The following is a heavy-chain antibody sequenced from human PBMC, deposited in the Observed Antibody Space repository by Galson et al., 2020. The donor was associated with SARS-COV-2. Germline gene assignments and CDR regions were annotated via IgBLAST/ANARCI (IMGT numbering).Heavy chain of an antibody. CDR1: GGTISSSSYY. J-gene: IGHJ4*02. V-gene: IGHV4-39*01. Sequence: SETLSLTCTVPGGTISSSSYYWGWIRQPPGEGLEWIGSIYYSESNYYNPSLTSRVTMSVDTSKNQFSLKLSSVTAADTAVYYCARQILTGYYSFYYFDYWGQGTLVTVSS. D-gene: IGHD3-9*01. CDR3: ARQILTGYYSFYYFDY. CDR2: IYYSESN.